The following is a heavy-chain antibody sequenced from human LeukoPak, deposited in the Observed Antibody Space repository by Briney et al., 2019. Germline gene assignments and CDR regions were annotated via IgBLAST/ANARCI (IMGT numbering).Heavy chain of an antibody. D-gene: IGHD1-26*01. CDR3: ARGPQESGSYYAPGFDY. V-gene: IGHV4-31*03. J-gene: IGHJ4*02. CDR2: IYYSGST. CDR1: GGSISSGGYY. Sequence: SETLSLTCTVSGGSISSGGYYWSWIRQHPGKGLEWIGYIYYSGSTYYNPSLKSRVTISVDTSKNQFSLKLSSVTAADTAVYYCARGPQESGSYYAPGFDYWGQGTLVTVSS.